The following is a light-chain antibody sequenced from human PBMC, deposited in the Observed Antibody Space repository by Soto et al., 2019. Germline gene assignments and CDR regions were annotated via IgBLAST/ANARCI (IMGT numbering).Light chain of an antibody. J-gene: IGKJ2*01. Sequence: DIQMTQSPSTLSASVGDRVTITCRASQSIRSWLAWYQQKPGKAPNLLIYDASTLQRGVPSRFSGGGSGTEFTLTISSLQPDDFATYYCQQYNSFSTFGQGTKLEIK. CDR3: QQYNSFST. V-gene: IGKV1-5*01. CDR1: QSIRSW. CDR2: DAS.